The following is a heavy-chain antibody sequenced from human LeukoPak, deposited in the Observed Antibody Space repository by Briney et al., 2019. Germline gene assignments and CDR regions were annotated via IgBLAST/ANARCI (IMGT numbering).Heavy chain of an antibody. V-gene: IGHV4-59*08. D-gene: IGHD6-13*01. CDR2: VYYSGST. J-gene: IGHJ4*02. Sequence: SETLSLTCTVSGGSISSYYWSWIRQPPGKGLEWIGYVYYSGSTNYNPSLKSRVTISVDTSKNQFSLKLSSVTAADTAVYYCAGGSSSSWYSFDYWGQGTLVTVSS. CDR3: AGGSSSSWYSFDY. CDR1: GGSISSYY.